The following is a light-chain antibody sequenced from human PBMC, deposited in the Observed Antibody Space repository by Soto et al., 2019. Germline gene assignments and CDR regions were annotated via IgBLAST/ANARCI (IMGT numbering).Light chain of an antibody. J-gene: IGKJ3*01. V-gene: IGKV3-15*01. Sequence: EIVMTQSPATLSVSPGERATLSCRASQSVSSNIAWYQQKPGQAPRLLIYGASTRATGIPARFSGSGSGTEFTLTISSLQSEGFAVYYCQQYHNWPPRTFGPGTKVAIK. CDR2: GAS. CDR3: QQYHNWPPRT. CDR1: QSVSSN.